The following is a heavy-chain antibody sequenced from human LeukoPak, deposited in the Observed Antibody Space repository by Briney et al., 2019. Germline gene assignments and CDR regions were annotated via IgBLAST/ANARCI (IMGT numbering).Heavy chain of an antibody. CDR2: IIPILGIA. CDR1: GGTFSSYA. CDR3: ARGRKQQLVLGY. Sequence: ASVKVSCKASGGTFSSYAISWVRQAPGQGLEWMGRIIPILGIANYAQKFQGRVTITADKSTSTAYMELSSLRSEDTAVYYCARGRKQQLVLGYWGQGTLVTVSS. D-gene: IGHD6-13*01. V-gene: IGHV1-69*04. J-gene: IGHJ4*02.